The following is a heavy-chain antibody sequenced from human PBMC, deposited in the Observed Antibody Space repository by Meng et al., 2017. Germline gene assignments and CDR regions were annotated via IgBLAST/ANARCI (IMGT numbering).Heavy chain of an antibody. V-gene: IGHV1-3*01. J-gene: IGHJ4*02. CDR3: ARDSCTGGICYRGSFDY. CDR1: GYTFTSYA. CDR2: LNAGNGDT. Sequence: QVQLVQSGGGVKEPGASVKVSCKASGYTFTSYAMHWVRQAPGQSLEWMGWLNAGNGDTKYSQKFQGRVTITRDSSASTAYMELSSLRSEDTAVYYCARDSCTGGICYRGSFDYWAQGTLVTVSS. D-gene: IGHD2-15*01.